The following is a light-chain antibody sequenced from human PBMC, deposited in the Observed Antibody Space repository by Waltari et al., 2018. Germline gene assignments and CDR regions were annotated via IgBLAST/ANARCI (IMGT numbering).Light chain of an antibody. Sequence: TFRASQGISSNLAWYQQKPGKAPKLLISAASTLQSGVPLRFSGSGSGTDFTLTISSLQPEDFATYYCQQLNSYPITFGQGTRLEIK. CDR1: QGISSN. CDR3: QQLNSYPIT. V-gene: IGKV1-9*01. J-gene: IGKJ5*01. CDR2: AAS.